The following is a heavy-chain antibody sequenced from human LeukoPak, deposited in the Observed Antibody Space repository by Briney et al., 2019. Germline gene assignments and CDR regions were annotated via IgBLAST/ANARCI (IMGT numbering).Heavy chain of an antibody. J-gene: IGHJ4*02. CDR2: IIPIFGTA. D-gene: IGHD3-22*01. CDR3: ATHPYYYDSSGYTPFDY. CDR1: GGTFSSYA. Sequence: ASVKVSCKASGGTFSSYAISWVRQAPGQGLEWMGGIIPIFGTANYAQKFQGRVTITADKSTSTAYMELSSLRSEDTAVYYCATHPYYYDSSGYTPFDYWGQGTLVTVSS. V-gene: IGHV1-69*06.